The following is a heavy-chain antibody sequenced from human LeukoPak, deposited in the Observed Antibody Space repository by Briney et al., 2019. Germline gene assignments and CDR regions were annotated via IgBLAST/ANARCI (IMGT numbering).Heavy chain of an antibody. CDR2: INPNSGGT. CDR1: GYTFTAYY. D-gene: IGHD2-2*01. J-gene: IGHJ4*02. Sequence: ASVKVSCKASGYTFTAYYMYWVRQAPGQGLEWMGWINPNSGGTNYAQKFQGRVTMTRDTSISTAYMELSRLRSDDTAVYYCARVLDIVVVPAARGLWYWGQGTLVTVSS. CDR3: ARVLDIVVVPAARGLWY. V-gene: IGHV1-2*02.